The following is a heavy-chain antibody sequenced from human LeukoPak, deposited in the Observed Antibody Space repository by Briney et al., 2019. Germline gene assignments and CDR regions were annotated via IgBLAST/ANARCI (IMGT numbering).Heavy chain of an antibody. Sequence: SVKVSCKDSGGTFSSYAISWVRQAPGQGLEWMGGIIPIFGTANYAQKFQGRVTITADESTSTAYMELSSLRSEDTAVYYCARASGYDFWSGYDAFDIWGQGTMVTVSS. CDR2: IIPIFGTA. V-gene: IGHV1-69*13. CDR1: GGTFSSYA. CDR3: ARASGYDFWSGYDAFDI. J-gene: IGHJ3*02. D-gene: IGHD3-3*01.